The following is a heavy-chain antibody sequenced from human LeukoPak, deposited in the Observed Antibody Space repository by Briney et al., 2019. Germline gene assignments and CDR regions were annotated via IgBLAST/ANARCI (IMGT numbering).Heavy chain of an antibody. Sequence: KPSETLSLTCTVSGGSISSSSYYWGWLRQPPGKGLEWIGSIYYSGSAYYNPSLKSRVTISVDTSKNQFSLKLSSVTAADTAVYYCARDPGGVEPTGYMDVWGKGTTVTVSS. V-gene: IGHV4-39*07. CDR2: IYYSGSA. CDR3: ARDPGGVEPTGYMDV. CDR1: GGSISSSSYY. J-gene: IGHJ6*03. D-gene: IGHD1-1*01.